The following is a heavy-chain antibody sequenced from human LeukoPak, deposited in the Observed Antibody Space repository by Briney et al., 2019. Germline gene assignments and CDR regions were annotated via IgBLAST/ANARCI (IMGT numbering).Heavy chain of an antibody. CDR3: ARGIFGDFWSGYLIDY. V-gene: IGHV4-34*01. D-gene: IGHD3-3*01. CDR1: GGSFSGYY. Sequence: PSETLSLTCAVYGGSFSGYYWSWIRQPPGKGLEWIGEINHSGSTNYNPSLKSRVTISVDTSKNQFSLKLSSVTAADTAVYYCARGIFGDFWSGYLIDYWGQGTLVTVSS. J-gene: IGHJ4*02. CDR2: INHSGST.